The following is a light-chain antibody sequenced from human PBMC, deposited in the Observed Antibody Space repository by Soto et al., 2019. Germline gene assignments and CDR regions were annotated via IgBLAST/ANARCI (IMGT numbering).Light chain of an antibody. J-gene: IGLJ2*01. Sequence: QSVLTQPPSASGSPGQSVTISCTGTSSDVGAYDAVSWYQQHLGKAPKLIIYEVTKRPSGVPDRFSGSKSGNTASLTVSGLQPEDEADYYCSSHAGFINVIFGRGTK. V-gene: IGLV2-8*01. CDR2: EVT. CDR3: SSHAGFINVI. CDR1: SSDVGAYDA.